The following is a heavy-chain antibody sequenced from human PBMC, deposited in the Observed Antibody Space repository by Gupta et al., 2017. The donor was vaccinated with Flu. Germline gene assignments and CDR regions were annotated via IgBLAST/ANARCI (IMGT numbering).Heavy chain of an antibody. D-gene: IGHD5-18*01. Sequence: EVQLLESGGGLVQPGGSLRLSCAASGFPFSSYAMSWVRPAPGKGLEWVSAISGSGCSTYYADSVKGRFTISRDNSKNTLYLQMNSLRAEDTAVYYCAKTLMRRGYSYGFDYWGQGTLVTVSS. CDR1: GFPFSSYA. CDR2: ISGSGCST. J-gene: IGHJ4*02. V-gene: IGHV3-23*01. CDR3: AKTLMRRGYSYGFDY.